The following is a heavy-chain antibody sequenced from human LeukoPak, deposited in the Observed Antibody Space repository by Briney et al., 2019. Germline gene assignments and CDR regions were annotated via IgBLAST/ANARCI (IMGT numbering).Heavy chain of an antibody. Sequence: PGGSLRLSCAASGFPFSNHWMTWVRRAPGMGLEWVASIKDDGSERHYGASVTGRLTISRVNAKNSLYLQMSSLRAEDTAIYYGARDDPRAYYEYWGQGTLVTVSS. V-gene: IGHV3-7*01. D-gene: IGHD3-3*01. CDR3: ARDDPRAYYEY. CDR2: IKDDGSER. CDR1: GFPFSNHW. J-gene: IGHJ4*02.